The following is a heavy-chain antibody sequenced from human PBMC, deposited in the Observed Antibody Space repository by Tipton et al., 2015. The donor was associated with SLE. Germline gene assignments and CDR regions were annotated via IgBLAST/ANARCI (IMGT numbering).Heavy chain of an antibody. CDR2: IYYSGST. J-gene: IGHJ4*02. Sequence: TLSLTCTVPGGSISSSSYYWGWIRQPPGKGLEWIGSIYYSGSTYYNPSLKSRVTIYVDPSKNQFSLKLSSVTAADTAVYYCAGYTSGWYNGPDYWGQGTLVTVSS. D-gene: IGHD6-19*01. CDR3: AGYTSGWYNGPDY. V-gene: IGHV4-39*01. CDR1: GGSISSSSYY.